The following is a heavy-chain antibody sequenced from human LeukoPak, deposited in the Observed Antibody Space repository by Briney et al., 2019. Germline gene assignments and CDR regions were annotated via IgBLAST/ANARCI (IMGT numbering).Heavy chain of an antibody. V-gene: IGHV3-33*01. CDR3: ARGDYYDSSGYYRPGY. Sequence: GGSLRLSCAASGFTFSSYGMHWARQAPGKGLEWVAVIWYDGSNKYYADSVKGRFTISRDNSKNTLYLQMNSLRAEDTAVYYCARGDYYDSSGYYRPGYWGQGTLVTVSS. J-gene: IGHJ4*02. D-gene: IGHD3-22*01. CDR2: IWYDGSNK. CDR1: GFTFSSYG.